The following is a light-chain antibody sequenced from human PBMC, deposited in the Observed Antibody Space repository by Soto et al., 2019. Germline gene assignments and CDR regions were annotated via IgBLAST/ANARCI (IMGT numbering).Light chain of an antibody. Sequence: DIQMTQSPSSLSASIGDRVTITCRASQSISSFLNWYRQKPGKTPELLIYGTSTLQSGVPSHFSGSGSGTDFTLTISSLQPEDFATYYWQQSFSIPTFGQGTKVDIK. V-gene: IGKV1-39*01. CDR2: GTS. CDR3: QQSFSIPT. J-gene: IGKJ1*01. CDR1: QSISSF.